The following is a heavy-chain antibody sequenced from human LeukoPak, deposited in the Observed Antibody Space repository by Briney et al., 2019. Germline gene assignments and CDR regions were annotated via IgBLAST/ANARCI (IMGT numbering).Heavy chain of an antibody. CDR3: ARVIKGYYNGMDV. J-gene: IGHJ6*02. V-gene: IGHV4-34*01. CDR2: INHSGST. D-gene: IGHD3-10*01. Sequence: PSETLSLTCAVYGGSFSGYYWSWIRQPPGKGLEWIGEINHSGSTNYNPSLKSRVTISVDTSKNQFSLKLSSVTAADTAVYYCARVIKGYYNGMDVWGQGTTVTVSS. CDR1: GGSFSGYY.